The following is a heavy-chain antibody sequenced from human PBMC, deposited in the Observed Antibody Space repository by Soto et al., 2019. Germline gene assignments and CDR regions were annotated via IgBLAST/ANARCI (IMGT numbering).Heavy chain of an antibody. J-gene: IGHJ4*02. CDR2: INHSGST. CDR1: GGSFSGYY. Sequence: QVQLQQWGAGLLKPSETLSLTCAVYGGSFSGYYWSWIRQPPGKGLEWIGEINHSGSTNYNPSLKSRVTISVDPSRNQFSLKLSSVTAAATAVYYCARVGIAAAGRPPEHLGSAFSWGQGTLVTVSS. D-gene: IGHD6-13*01. CDR3: ARVGIAAAGRPPEHLGSAFS. V-gene: IGHV4-34*01.